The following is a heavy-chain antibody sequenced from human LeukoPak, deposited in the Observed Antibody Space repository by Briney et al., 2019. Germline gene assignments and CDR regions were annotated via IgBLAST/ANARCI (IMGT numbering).Heavy chain of an antibody. CDR2: INWNGGST. D-gene: IGHD2-2*01. J-gene: IGHJ4*02. V-gene: IGHV3-20*04. CDR1: GFTFDDYG. Sequence: GGSLRLSCAASGFTFDDYGMSWVRQAPGKGLEWVSGINWNGGSTGYADSVKGRFTISRDNAKNSLYLQMNSLRAEDTALYYCARDPRVVPAATRYNYFDYWGQGTLVTVSS. CDR3: ARDPRVVPAATRYNYFDY.